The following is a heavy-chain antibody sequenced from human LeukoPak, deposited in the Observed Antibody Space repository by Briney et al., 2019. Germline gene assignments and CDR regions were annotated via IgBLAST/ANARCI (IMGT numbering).Heavy chain of an antibody. D-gene: IGHD6-25*01. CDR2: INPNSGGT. CDR3: ARDPSFSGYDTAKGDY. V-gene: IGHV1-2*02. Sequence: ASVKVSCKASGYTFTGYYMHWVRQAPGQGLEWMGWINPNSGGTNYAQKFQGRVTMTRDTSISTAYMELSRLRSDDTAVYYCARDPSFSGYDTAKGDYWGQGTLVTVSS. J-gene: IGHJ4*02. CDR1: GYTFTGYY.